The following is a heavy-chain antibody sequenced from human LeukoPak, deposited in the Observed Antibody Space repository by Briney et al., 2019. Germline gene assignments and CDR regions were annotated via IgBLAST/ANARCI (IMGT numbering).Heavy chain of an antibody. CDR3: ARCENGVCYKDNWFDP. CDR2: ISAYNGNT. CDR1: GYTFASYG. Sequence: ASVKVSCKASGYTFASYGISWVRQAPGQGLEWMGWISAYNGNTNYAQKLQGRVTMTTDTSTSTAYMELRSLRSDDTAAYYCARCENGVCYKDNWFDPWGQGTLVTVSS. J-gene: IGHJ5*02. V-gene: IGHV1-18*01. D-gene: IGHD2-8*01.